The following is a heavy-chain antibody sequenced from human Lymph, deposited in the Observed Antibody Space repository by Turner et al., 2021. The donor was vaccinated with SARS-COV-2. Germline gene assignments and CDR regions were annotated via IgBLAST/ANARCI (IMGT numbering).Heavy chain of an antibody. CDR2: SYSGGTT. Sequence: EVQLVASGGGLVQPGGSLRLSCAASGLTVSSNYMSWFRQAPGKGLEWVSVSYSGGTTYYADSVKGRFTISRHNSKNTLYLQMNSLRAEDTAVYYCARDLDTAGGMDVWGQGTTVTVSS. CDR3: ARDLDTAGGMDV. J-gene: IGHJ6*02. V-gene: IGHV3-53*04. D-gene: IGHD5-18*01. CDR1: GLTVSSNY.